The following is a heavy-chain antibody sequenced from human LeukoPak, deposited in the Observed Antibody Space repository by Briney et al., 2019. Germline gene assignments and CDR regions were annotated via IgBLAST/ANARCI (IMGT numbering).Heavy chain of an antibody. Sequence: PSETLSLTCTVSGGSISSGGYYWSWIRQHPGKGLEWIGYIYYSGSTYYNPSLKSRVTISVDTSKNQFSLKLSSVTAADTAVYYCERPRRDGYNLEGAGFDIWGQGTMVTVSS. J-gene: IGHJ3*02. CDR1: GGSISSGGYY. CDR3: ERPRRDGYNLEGAGFDI. D-gene: IGHD5-24*01. V-gene: IGHV4-31*03. CDR2: IYYSGST.